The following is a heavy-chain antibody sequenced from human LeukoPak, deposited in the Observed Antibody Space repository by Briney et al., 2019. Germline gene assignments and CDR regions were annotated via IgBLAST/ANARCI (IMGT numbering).Heavy chain of an antibody. D-gene: IGHD1-1*01. V-gene: IGHV1-2*02. J-gene: IGHJ6*03. Sequence: ASVKVSCKTSGYTFTGYYMHWVRHAPGQGLEWMGWINPNSGGTNYAQKFQSRVTMTRDTSITTAYMELRRLRSDDTALYYCARATGSVDYYYMDVWGKGTTVTVSS. CDR2: INPNSGGT. CDR1: GYTFTGYY. CDR3: ARATGSVDYYYMDV.